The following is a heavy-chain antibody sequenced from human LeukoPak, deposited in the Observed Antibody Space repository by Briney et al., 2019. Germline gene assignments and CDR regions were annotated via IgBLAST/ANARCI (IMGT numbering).Heavy chain of an antibody. J-gene: IGHJ4*02. CDR3: ARDDSSSGFDY. CDR2: ISSSSSSYI. D-gene: IGHD6-6*01. Sequence: GGSLRLSCAASGFTFSSYSMNWVRQAPGKGLEWVSSISSSSSSYIYYAGSVKGRFTISRDNAKNSLYLQMNSLRAEDTAVYYRARDDSSSGFDYWGQGTLVTVSS. CDR1: GFTFSSYS. V-gene: IGHV3-21*01.